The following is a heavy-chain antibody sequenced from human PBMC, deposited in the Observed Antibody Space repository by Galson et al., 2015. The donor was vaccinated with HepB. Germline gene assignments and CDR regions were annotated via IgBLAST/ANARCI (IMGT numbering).Heavy chain of an antibody. CDR3: AKARGIAAADYFDN. D-gene: IGHD6-13*01. CDR1: GFPFRSYG. CDR2: IQYNGNNK. J-gene: IGHJ4*02. V-gene: IGHV3-30*02. Sequence: SLRLSCAASGFPFRSYGMHWVRQAPGKGLEWVAFIQYNGNNKYYTDSVKGRFNISRDNSKNTLYLQMNSLRTEDTAVYYCAKARGIAAADYFDNWGQGTLVTVSS.